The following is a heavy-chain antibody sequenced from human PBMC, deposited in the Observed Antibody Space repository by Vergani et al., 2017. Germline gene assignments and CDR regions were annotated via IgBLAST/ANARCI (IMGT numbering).Heavy chain of an antibody. CDR3: ARREAAGENDY. J-gene: IGHJ4*02. V-gene: IGHV5-10-1*03. CDR1: GYSFANYW. Sequence: EVHLVQSGAEVKKPGESLRISCKGSGYSFANYWINWVRQMPGKGLEWMGRIDPSDSYTKYSPSLQGHVTISTDNSISTAYLQWSSLKASDTAMYYCARREAAGENDYWGQGTLVTVSS. CDR2: IDPSDSYT. D-gene: IGHD6-13*01.